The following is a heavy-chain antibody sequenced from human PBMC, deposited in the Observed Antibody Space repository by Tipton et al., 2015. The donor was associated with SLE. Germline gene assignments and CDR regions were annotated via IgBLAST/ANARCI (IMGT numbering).Heavy chain of an antibody. CDR1: GGSISSGGYY. CDR3: ARRGHDSGSYTSLSYFAY. V-gene: IGHV4-31*03. D-gene: IGHD3-10*01. J-gene: IGHJ4*02. CDR2: IYYSGST. Sequence: LRLSCTVSGGSISSGGYYWSWIRQHPGKGLEWIGHIYYSGSTSYNPSLMSRVTISVDTSKNQFSLKLRSVTAADTAVYYCARRGHDSGSYTSLSYFAYWGQGTLVTVSS.